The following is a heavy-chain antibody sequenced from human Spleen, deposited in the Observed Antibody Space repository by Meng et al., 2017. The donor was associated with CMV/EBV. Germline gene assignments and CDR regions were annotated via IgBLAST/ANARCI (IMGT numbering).Heavy chain of an antibody. D-gene: IGHD2-2*01. V-gene: IGHV2-70*16. CDR2: IDWDGNK. J-gene: IGHJ6*02. Sequence: TLSLTCTVSGGSISSGNYYWSWIRQPPGKALEWLARIDWDGNKLYRTSLKTRLTISKDTFKNQVVLTMTNMDPVDTGTYYCARIRDARGYGMDVWGQGTTVTVSS. CDR3: ARIRDARGYGMDV. CDR1: GGSISSGNYY.